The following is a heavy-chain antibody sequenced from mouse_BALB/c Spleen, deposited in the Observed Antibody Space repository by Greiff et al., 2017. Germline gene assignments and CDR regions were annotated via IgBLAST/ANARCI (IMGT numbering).Heavy chain of an antibody. CDR3: ARDAGVYDYDGAWFAY. J-gene: IGHJ3*01. CDR2: SRNKANDYTT. CDR1: GFTFSDFY. D-gene: IGHD2-4*01. Sequence: EVKLMESGGGLVQPGGSLRLSCATSGFTFSDFYMEWVRQPPGKRLEWIAASRNKANDYTTEYSASVKGRFIVSRDTSQSILYLQMNALRAEDTAIYYCARDAGVYDYDGAWFAYWGQGTLVTVSA. V-gene: IGHV7-1*02.